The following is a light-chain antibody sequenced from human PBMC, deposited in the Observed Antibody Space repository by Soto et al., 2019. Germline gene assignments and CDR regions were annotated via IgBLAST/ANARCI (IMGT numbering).Light chain of an antibody. Sequence: DVQLTQSPSTLSASVGDRVAITCQASQNIAKYLNWFQRRPGKAPQLLISDASHLEPGVPSRFSGQRSGTDFTLIINSLQPEDFATYYCQQYEELPLTCGGGTRV. J-gene: IGKJ4*02. CDR2: DAS. CDR3: QQYEELPLT. CDR1: QNIAKY. V-gene: IGKV1-33*01.